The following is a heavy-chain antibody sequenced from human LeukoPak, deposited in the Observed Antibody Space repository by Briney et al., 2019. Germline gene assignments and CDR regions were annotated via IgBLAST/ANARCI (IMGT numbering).Heavy chain of an antibody. CDR2: ISSSGSTI. CDR1: GFTFSDYY. Sequence: GGSLRLSCAASGFTFSDYYMSWIRQAPGKGLEWVSYISSSGSTIYYADSVKGRFTISRDNAKNSLYLQMNSLRAEDTAVYYCAKGLRLITVAGFIDYWGQGTLVTVSS. J-gene: IGHJ4*02. D-gene: IGHD6-19*01. CDR3: AKGLRLITVAGFIDY. V-gene: IGHV3-11*01.